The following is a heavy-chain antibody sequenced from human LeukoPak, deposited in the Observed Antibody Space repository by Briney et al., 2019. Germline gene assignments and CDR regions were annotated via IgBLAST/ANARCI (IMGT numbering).Heavy chain of an antibody. V-gene: IGHV3-20*04. CDR3: ASDSSGWYSNDY. CDR2: INRNGGST. CDR1: GFTFDDYG. J-gene: IGHJ4*02. Sequence: GGSLRLSCAASGFTFDDYGMSWVRQAPGKGLEWVSGINRNGGSTGYADSVRGRFTISRANAKNSLYLQMNSLRAEDTAFYYCASDSSGWYSNDYWGQGTLVTV. D-gene: IGHD6-19*01.